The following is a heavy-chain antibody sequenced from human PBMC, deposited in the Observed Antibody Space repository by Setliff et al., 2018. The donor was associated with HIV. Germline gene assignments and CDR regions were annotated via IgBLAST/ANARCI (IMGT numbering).Heavy chain of an antibody. CDR3: AGVLSSGYYDGP. CDR2: IHYNEKT. J-gene: IGHJ5*02. Sequence: SETLSLTCTVSGGSASNSRYYWAWIRQPPGKGLEYIGSIHYNEKTYYNPSLKSRVTISADTSKNQFSLKLRSVTAADTAVYYCAGVLSSGYYDGPWGQGTLVTVSS. CDR1: GGSASNSRYY. V-gene: IGHV4-39*07. D-gene: IGHD3-22*01.